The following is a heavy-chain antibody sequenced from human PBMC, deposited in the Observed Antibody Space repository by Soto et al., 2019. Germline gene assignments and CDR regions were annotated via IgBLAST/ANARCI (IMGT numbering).Heavy chain of an antibody. V-gene: IGHV1-18*01. CDR3: ARENSPHSSIAARHLDY. D-gene: IGHD6-6*01. CDR1: GYTFTSYG. Sequence: GASVKVSCKASGYTFTSYGISWVRQAPGQGLEWMGWISAYNGNTNYAQKLQGRVTMTTDTSTSTAYMELRSLRSDDTAVYYCARENSPHSSIAARHLDYWGQGTLVTVSS. J-gene: IGHJ4*02. CDR2: ISAYNGNT.